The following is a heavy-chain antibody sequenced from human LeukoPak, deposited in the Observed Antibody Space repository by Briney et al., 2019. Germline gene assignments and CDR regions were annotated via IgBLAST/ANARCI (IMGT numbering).Heavy chain of an antibody. CDR2: INHSGST. V-gene: IGHV4-34*01. CDR3: ARGQYQLGNWFDP. CDR1: GGSFSGYY. J-gene: IGHJ5*02. D-gene: IGHD2-2*01. Sequence: SETLSLTCAVYGGSFSGYYWSWIRQPPGKGLEWIGVINHSGSTNYNPSLKSRVTISVDTSKNQFSLKLSSVTAADTAVYYCARGQYQLGNWFDPWGQGTLVTVSS.